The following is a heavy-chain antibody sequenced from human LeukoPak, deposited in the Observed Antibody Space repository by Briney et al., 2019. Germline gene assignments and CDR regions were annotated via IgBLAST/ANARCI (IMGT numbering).Heavy chain of an antibody. V-gene: IGHV4-4*07. D-gene: IGHD6-13*01. CDR2: IYTSGST. CDR3: ARHYSSSWYPYYYYGMDV. CDR1: GGSISSYY. J-gene: IGHJ6*02. Sequence: SETLSLTCTVSGGSISSYYWSWIRQPAGKGLEWIGRIYTSGSTNYNPSLKSRVTMSVDTSKNQFSLKLSSVTAADTAVYYCARHYSSSWYPYYYYGMDVWGQGTTVTVSS.